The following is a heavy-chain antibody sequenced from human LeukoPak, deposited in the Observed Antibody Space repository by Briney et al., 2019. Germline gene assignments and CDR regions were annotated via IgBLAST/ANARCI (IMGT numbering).Heavy chain of an antibody. J-gene: IGHJ6*02. CDR2: ISSNGGSA. CDR1: GFTFSSYA. V-gene: IGHV3-64*01. CDR3: AASRGSGSYYLYYYGMDV. D-gene: IGHD1-26*01. Sequence: GGSLRLSCAASGFTFSSYAMHWVRQAPGKGLEYVSAISSNGGSAYYANSVKGRFTISRDNSENTLYLQMGSLRAEDMAVYYCAASRGSGSYYLYYYGMDVWGQGTTVTVSS.